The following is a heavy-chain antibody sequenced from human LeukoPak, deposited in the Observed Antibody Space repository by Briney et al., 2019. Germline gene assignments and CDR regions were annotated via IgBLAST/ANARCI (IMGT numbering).Heavy chain of an antibody. D-gene: IGHD5-18*01. CDR1: GYTFTGYY. CDR2: INPNSGGT. Sequence: ASVKVSCKASGYTFTGYYMHWVRQAPGQGLEWMGRINPNSGGTNYAQKFQGRVTMTRDTSTSTAYMELSRLRSDDTAVYYCARVGYSYGYDFDYWGQGTLVTVSS. V-gene: IGHV1-2*06. J-gene: IGHJ4*02. CDR3: ARVGYSYGYDFDY.